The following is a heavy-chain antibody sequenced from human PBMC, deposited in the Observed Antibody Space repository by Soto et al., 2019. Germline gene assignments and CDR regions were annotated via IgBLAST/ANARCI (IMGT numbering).Heavy chain of an antibody. CDR1: AGSFSSYT. CDR2: IIPILGIA. CDR3: ARMGYCSGGSCYSGWVGY. D-gene: IGHD2-15*01. J-gene: IGHJ4*02. Sequence: QVQLVQSGAEVKKPGSSVKVSCKASAGSFSSYTISWVRQAPEQGIEWMGRIIPILGIANYAQKFLGRVTITADKSTSTAYMELSSLRSEATAVYYCARMGYCSGGSCYSGWVGYWGQGTLVTVSS. V-gene: IGHV1-69*02.